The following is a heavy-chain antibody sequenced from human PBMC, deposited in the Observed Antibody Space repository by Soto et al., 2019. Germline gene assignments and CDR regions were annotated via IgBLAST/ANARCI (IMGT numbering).Heavy chain of an antibody. Sequence: QVQLVPSGAEVNKPGSSVKVSCQASVGPFSDYSITWFRQASVQGLEWMVGLIPVFATPIYAQKFQGRVTITADKSTSTAYMELSNLRSEDTAIYFCAREPDYGANSGLGLVDYLGQGTLVTVTS. CDR3: AREPDYGANSGLGLVDY. V-gene: IGHV1-69*06. CDR1: VGPFSDYS. J-gene: IGHJ4*02. D-gene: IGHD4-17*01. CDR2: LIPVFATP.